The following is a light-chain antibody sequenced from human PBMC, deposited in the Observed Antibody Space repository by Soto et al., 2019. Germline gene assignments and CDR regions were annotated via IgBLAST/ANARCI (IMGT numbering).Light chain of an antibody. J-gene: IGLJ2*01. Sequence: QSVLTQPPSVSGAPGQRVTISCTGSSSNIGARYDVHWYQKFPGTAPKLLIYGNSNRPSGVPDRFSGSKSGTSASLAITGLQAEDEADYYCQSYDSSLSGVVFGGGTKVTVL. V-gene: IGLV1-40*01. CDR1: SSNIGARYD. CDR2: GNS. CDR3: QSYDSSLSGVV.